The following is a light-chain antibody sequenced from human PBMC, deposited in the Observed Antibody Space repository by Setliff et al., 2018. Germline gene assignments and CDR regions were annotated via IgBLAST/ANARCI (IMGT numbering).Light chain of an antibody. CDR2: DVS. V-gene: IGLV2-14*03. Sequence: ALAQPASVSGSPGQSITIYCIGSSSDIGAYDYVAWYQQHPGKAPRLMIYDVSHRPSGVSHRFSASKSGNTASLTISGLQVEDEADYYCSSYSTRTSLDVFGTGTKVTVL. CDR1: SSDIGAYDY. CDR3: SSYSTRTSLDV. J-gene: IGLJ1*01.